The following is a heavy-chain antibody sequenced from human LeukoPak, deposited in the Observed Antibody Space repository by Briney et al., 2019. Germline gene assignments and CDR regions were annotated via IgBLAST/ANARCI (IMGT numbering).Heavy chain of an antibody. CDR2: IKQDGSEK. J-gene: IGHJ3*02. CDR1: GFTFSSYW. Sequence: GGSLRLSCAASGFTFSSYWMSWVRQAPGKGLEWVANIKQDGSEKYYVDSVKGRFTISRDNAKNSLYLQMNSLRAEDTAVYYCARDQEDYYGSGSYYPDGAFDIWGQGTMVTVSS. CDR3: ARDQEDYYGSGSYYPDGAFDI. V-gene: IGHV3-7*01. D-gene: IGHD3-10*01.